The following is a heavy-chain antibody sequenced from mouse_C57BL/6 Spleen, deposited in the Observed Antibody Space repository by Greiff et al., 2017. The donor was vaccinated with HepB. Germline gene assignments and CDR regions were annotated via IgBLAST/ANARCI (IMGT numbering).Heavy chain of an antibody. CDR1: GFTFSDAW. V-gene: IGHV6-6*01. D-gene: IGHD1-1*01. CDR2: IRNKANNHAT. Sequence: EVMLVESGGGLVQPGGSMKLSCAASGFTFSDAWMDWVRQSPEKGLEWVAEIRNKANNHATYYAESVKGRFTISRDDSKSSVYLQMNSLRAEDTGIYYCTRRDYYGSRYYFDYWGQGTTLTVSS. J-gene: IGHJ2*01. CDR3: TRRDYYGSRYYFDY.